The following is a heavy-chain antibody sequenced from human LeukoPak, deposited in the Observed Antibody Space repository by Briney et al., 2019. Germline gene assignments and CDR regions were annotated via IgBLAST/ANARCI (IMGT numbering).Heavy chain of an antibody. CDR1: GFTFSSYA. J-gene: IGHJ3*02. CDR2: ISGSGGST. D-gene: IGHD2-21*01. V-gene: IGHV3-23*01. CDR3: ARGSRDTDAFDI. Sequence: GGSLRLSCAASGFTFSSYAMSWVRQAPGKGLEWVSAISGSGGSTYYADSVKGRFTISRDNSKNTLYLQMNSLRAEDTAVYYCARGSRDTDAFDIWGQGTMVTVSS.